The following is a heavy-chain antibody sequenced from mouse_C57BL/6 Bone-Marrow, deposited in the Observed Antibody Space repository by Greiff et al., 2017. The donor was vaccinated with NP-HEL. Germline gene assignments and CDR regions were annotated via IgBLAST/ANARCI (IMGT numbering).Heavy chain of an antibody. CDR1: GYTFTSYT. CDR3: ASGYYGSSRY. CDR2: INPSSGYT. D-gene: IGHD1-1*01. V-gene: IGHV1-4*01. J-gene: IGHJ4*01. Sequence: QVQLQQSGAELARPGASVKMSCKASGYTFTSYTMHWVKQRPGQGLEWIGYINPSSGYTKYNQKFKDKATFTADKSSSTAYLQLSSLTSEDAAYYYCASGYYGSSRYWGQGASVTVSS.